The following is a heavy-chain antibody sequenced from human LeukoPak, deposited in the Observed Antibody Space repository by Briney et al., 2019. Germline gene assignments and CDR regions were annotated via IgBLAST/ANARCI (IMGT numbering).Heavy chain of an antibody. J-gene: IGHJ4*02. CDR1: GFIFRNFA. D-gene: IGHD3-9*01. CDR2: ITGSGDTT. CDR3: AKWGDYDILTGYYVSDF. V-gene: IGHV3-23*01. Sequence: GASLRLSCAASGFIFRNFAMSWVRQAPGKGLEWVSAITGSGDTTYYADSVKGRFTISRDNSKNTLYVEMNTLRAEDTAVYYCAKWGDYDILTGYYVSDFWGQGTLVTVSS.